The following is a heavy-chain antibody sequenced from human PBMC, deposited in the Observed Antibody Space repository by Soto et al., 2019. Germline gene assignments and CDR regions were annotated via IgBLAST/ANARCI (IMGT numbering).Heavy chain of an antibody. V-gene: IGHV3-64*04. Sequence: GESLKISCSASGFTFSSYAMHWVRQAPGKGLEYVSSISTNGGSTYYADSVKGRFTISRDNSKNTLYLQMNSLRAEDTAVYYFAKARAQYYDFWSGYPVDYWGQGTLVTVSS. J-gene: IGHJ4*02. CDR3: AKARAQYYDFWSGYPVDY. CDR2: ISTNGGST. D-gene: IGHD3-3*01. CDR1: GFTFSSYA.